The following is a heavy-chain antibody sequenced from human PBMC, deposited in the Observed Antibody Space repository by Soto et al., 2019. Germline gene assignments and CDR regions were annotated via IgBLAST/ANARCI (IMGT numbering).Heavy chain of an antibody. CDR3: VRTNFDSCSFNFYGITV. CDR2: IKQDGSEE. V-gene: IGHV3-7*03. J-gene: IGHJ6*02. D-gene: IGHD3-3*01. Sequence: DVKLAESGGGLVEPGGSMRLSCVASGQTFNRYWMSWVRQAPGKGLEWVANIKQDGSEEYYVDSVKGRFTISRDNAKKALYLQMNSLRAEDPAMYYCVRTNFDSCSFNFYGITVWGPGTTVTVSS. CDR1: GQTFNRYW.